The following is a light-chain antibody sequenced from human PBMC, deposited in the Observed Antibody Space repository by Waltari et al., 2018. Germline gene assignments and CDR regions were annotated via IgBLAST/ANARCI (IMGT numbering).Light chain of an antibody. CDR2: GAS. CDR1: QSVIRA. V-gene: IGKV3-20*01. J-gene: IGKJ1*01. Sequence: DIVLTQSPGTLSLSPGESATISCRTSQSVIRALAWYQQKPGQAPRLLIYGASNRATGIPDRFSGSGSGTDFSLTISSLEPEDFAVYYCQHYLRLPVTFGQGTKVEVK. CDR3: QHYLRLPVT.